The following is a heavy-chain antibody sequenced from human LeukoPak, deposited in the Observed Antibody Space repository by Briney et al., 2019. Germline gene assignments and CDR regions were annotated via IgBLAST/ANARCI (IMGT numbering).Heavy chain of an antibody. CDR3: ARAATYNWNDVNY. D-gene: IGHD1-20*01. Sequence: PGGSLRLSCAASGFTFDDYAMHWVRQTPGKGLEWVSGISWNSGSIAYAVSVKGRFTISRDNAKNSLYLQMNSLRAEDTAVYYCARAATYNWNDVNYWGQGTLVTVSS. V-gene: IGHV3-9*01. CDR1: GFTFDDYA. CDR2: ISWNSGSI. J-gene: IGHJ4*02.